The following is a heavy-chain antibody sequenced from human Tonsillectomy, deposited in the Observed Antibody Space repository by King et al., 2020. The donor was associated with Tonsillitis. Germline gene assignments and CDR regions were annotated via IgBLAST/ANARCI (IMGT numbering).Heavy chain of an antibody. Sequence: VQLVESGGGLVQPGGSLRLSCAASGFTFSSYAMSWVRQAPGKGLEWVSGISWSGSSTYFADSVKGRFLISRDSSKNTLYLQMKSLIAEDTAIYYWAKDPAHITMVRGVIITGAFDIWGQGTMVTVSS. CDR3: AKDPAHITMVRGVIITGAFDI. CDR2: ISWSGSST. D-gene: IGHD3-10*01. J-gene: IGHJ3*02. V-gene: IGHV3-23*04. CDR1: GFTFSSYA.